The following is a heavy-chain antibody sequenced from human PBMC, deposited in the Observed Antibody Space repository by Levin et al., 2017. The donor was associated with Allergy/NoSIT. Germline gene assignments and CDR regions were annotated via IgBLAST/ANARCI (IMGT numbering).Heavy chain of an antibody. CDR1: GFTVSSNY. Sequence: GESLKISCAASGFTVSSNYMSWVRQAPGKGLEWVSVIYSGGSTYYADSVKGRFTISRDNSKNTLYLQMNSLRAEDTAVYYCARDNSAAGTPDYYYYGMDVWGQGTTVTVSS. D-gene: IGHD6-13*01. V-gene: IGHV3-53*01. J-gene: IGHJ6*02. CDR3: ARDNSAAGTPDYYYYGMDV. CDR2: IYSGGST.